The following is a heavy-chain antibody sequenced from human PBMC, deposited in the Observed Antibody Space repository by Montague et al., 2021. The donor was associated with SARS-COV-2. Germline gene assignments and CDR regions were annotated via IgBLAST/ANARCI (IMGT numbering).Heavy chain of an antibody. CDR3: AREQEPHQPAYYDILTGYIGGCYYYGMDV. D-gene: IGHD3-9*01. J-gene: IGHJ6*02. Sequence: SLRLSCAASGFTFSSYAMHWVRQAPGKGLEWVAVISYDGSNKYYADSVKGRFTISRDNSKNTLYLQMNSLRAEDTAVYYCAREQEPHQPAYYDILTGYIGGCYYYGMDVWGQGTTVTVSS. V-gene: IGHV3-30-3*01. CDR1: GFTFSSYA. CDR2: ISYDGSNK.